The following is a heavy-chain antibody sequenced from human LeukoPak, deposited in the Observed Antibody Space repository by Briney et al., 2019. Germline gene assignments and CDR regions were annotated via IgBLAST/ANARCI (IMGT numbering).Heavy chain of an antibody. D-gene: IGHD3-3*01. V-gene: IGHV4-31*03. Sequence: PSETLSLTCTVSGGSIRSGGYYWSWVRQHPGKGLEWIGYIYYLGSTSYIPSLKSRVTISVDTSKNQFSLRLSSVTAADTAVYYCARFLWSDDIYFDYWGQGTLVTVSS. CDR2: IYYLGST. CDR1: GGSIRSGGYY. CDR3: ARFLWSDDIYFDY. J-gene: IGHJ4*02.